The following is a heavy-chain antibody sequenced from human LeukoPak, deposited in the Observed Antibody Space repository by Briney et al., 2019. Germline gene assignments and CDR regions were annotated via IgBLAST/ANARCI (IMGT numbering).Heavy chain of an antibody. CDR1: GFTFNNYD. CDR2: ISYDGSNK. Sequence: GGSLRLSCAASGFTFNNYDMHWVRQAPGKGLEWVAVISYDGSNKYYADSVKGRFTASRDNSKNTLYLQMNSLRAEDTAVYYCAKDSRRLRYFDWLNTDAFDIWGQGTMVTVSS. J-gene: IGHJ3*02. V-gene: IGHV3-30-3*01. CDR3: AKDSRRLRYFDWLNTDAFDI. D-gene: IGHD3-9*01.